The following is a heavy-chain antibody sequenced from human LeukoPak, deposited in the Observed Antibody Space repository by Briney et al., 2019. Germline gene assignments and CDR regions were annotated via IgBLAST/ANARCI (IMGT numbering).Heavy chain of an antibody. D-gene: IGHD6-19*01. J-gene: IGHJ4*02. Sequence: VQPSETLSLTCTVSGCSISISNYYWGWLRQPPGKGLEWIGSFYYSGSTYYTPSLKSLVTISVDTSKSQFSLKLSSVTAADTAVYYCARKQWVMYYFDSWGQGTLVTVSS. CDR3: ARKQWVMYYFDS. CDR1: GCSISISNYY. CDR2: FYYSGST. V-gene: IGHV4-39*01.